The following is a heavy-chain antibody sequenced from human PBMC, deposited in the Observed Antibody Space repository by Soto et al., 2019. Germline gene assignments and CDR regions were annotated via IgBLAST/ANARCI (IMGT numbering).Heavy chain of an antibody. Sequence: QVTLKESGPLLVRPTETLTLTCTVSGFSLSNARMGVSWIRQPPGKALEWLVHIFSNDEKSYSTSLRSRLTITKDTSKNQVDLTMTNMDPVDTATYYCARIVGEFSSSSIGYYYYGMDVWGQGTTVTVSS. CDR1: GFSLSNARMG. J-gene: IGHJ6*02. CDR3: ARIVGEFSSSSIGYYYYGMDV. V-gene: IGHV2-26*01. CDR2: IFSNDEK. D-gene: IGHD6-6*01.